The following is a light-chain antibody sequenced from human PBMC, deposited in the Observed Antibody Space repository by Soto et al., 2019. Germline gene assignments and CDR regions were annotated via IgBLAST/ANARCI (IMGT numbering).Light chain of an antibody. J-gene: IGKJ1*01. CDR2: GAS. Sequence: ESVLTQSPGTLSLSPGEKATLSCRASQSVSSSYLAWYQQKPGQAPRLLIYGASSRATGIPDRFSGSGSGTDFTLTVSRLEPEDFAVYYCRQFGSSSWTFGQGTK. CDR1: QSVSSSY. CDR3: RQFGSSSWT. V-gene: IGKV3-20*01.